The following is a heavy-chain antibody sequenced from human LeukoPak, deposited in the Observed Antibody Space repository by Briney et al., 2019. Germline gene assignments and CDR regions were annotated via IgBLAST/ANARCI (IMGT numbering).Heavy chain of an antibody. Sequence: PGGSLRLSCVVSGFTFSNYWMTWVRQAPGRGLEGVANIKEDGSEKYSVDSVKGRLAISRDNAKNSLFLEMNSLRVEDTAVYYCARLGGAASTSSWYYFDYWGQGTLVTVSS. CDR2: IKEDGSEK. CDR1: GFTFSNYW. CDR3: ARLGGAASTSSWYYFDY. J-gene: IGHJ4*02. D-gene: IGHD6-13*01. V-gene: IGHV3-7*01.